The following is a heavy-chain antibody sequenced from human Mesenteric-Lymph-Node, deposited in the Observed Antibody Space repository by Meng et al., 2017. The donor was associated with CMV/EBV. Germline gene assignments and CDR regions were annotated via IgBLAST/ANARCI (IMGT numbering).Heavy chain of an antibody. V-gene: IGHV4-28*05. Sequence: SETLSLTCTVSGYSISGSNWWGWIRQPPGKGLEWIGYIYYSGTIYYNPSLKSRGTMSVDTSKNQFSLKLSSVTAVDTAVYYCARYDDDYVDWGQGTLVTVSS. CDR2: IYYSGTI. D-gene: IGHD3-16*01. CDR3: ARYDDDYVD. J-gene: IGHJ4*02. CDR1: GYSISGSNW.